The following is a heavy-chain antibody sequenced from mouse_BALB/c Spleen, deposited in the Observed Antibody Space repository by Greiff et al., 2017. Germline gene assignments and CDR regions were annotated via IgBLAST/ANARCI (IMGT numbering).Heavy chain of an antibody. CDR1: GYSITSDYA. CDR2: ISYSGST. V-gene: IGHV3-2*02. Sequence: DVQLQESGPGLVKPSQSLSLTCTVTGYSITSDYAWNWIRQFPGNKLEWMGYISYSGSTSYNPSLKSRISITRDTSKNQFFLQLNSVTTEDTATYYCARHYDYDGAMDYWGQGTSVTVSS. J-gene: IGHJ4*01. D-gene: IGHD2-4*01. CDR3: ARHYDYDGAMDY.